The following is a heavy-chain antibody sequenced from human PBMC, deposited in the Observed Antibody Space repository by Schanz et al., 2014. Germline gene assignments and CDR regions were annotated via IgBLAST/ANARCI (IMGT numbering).Heavy chain of an antibody. CDR1: GLTFSNHA. CDR2: ISGSGYNT. V-gene: IGHV3-23*04. CDR3: AKDFTGSGIFFNS. D-gene: IGHD3-10*01. J-gene: IGHJ5*01. Sequence: EVQLVESGGGLVQPGGSLRLSCAASGLTFSNHAMSWVRQAPGKGLEWVSAISGSGYNTFYADSVRGRFTISRDNSRNTLYLQMNSLRAEDTAVYYCAKDFTGSGIFFNSWGQGTLVSVSS.